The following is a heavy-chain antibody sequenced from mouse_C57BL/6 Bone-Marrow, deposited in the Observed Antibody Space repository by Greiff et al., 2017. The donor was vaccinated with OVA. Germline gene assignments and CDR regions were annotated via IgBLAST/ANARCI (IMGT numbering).Heavy chain of an antibody. CDR1: GYTFTSYW. Sequence: VQLQQSGTVLARPGASVKMSCKTSGYTFTSYWMHWVKQRPGQGLEWIGAIYPGNSDTSYNQKFKGKAKLTAVTSASTAYMALSSLTNEDSAVYYCTGGDTTVVAYYFDYWGQGTTLTVSS. V-gene: IGHV1-5*01. D-gene: IGHD1-1*01. CDR2: IYPGNSDT. J-gene: IGHJ2*01. CDR3: TGGDTTVVAYYFDY.